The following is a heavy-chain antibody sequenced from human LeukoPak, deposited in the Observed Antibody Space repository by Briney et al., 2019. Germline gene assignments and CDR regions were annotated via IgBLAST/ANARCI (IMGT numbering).Heavy chain of an antibody. J-gene: IGHJ6*02. CDR3: ARGRGYYDILTGYYNYYYSGMDV. D-gene: IGHD3-9*01. Sequence: SETLSLTCAVYGGSFSGYYWSWIRQPPGKGLEWIGEINHSGSTNYNPSLKSRVTISVDTSKNQFSLKLSSVTAADTAVYYCARGRGYYDILTGYYNYYYSGMDVWGQGTTVTVSS. CDR1: GGSFSGYY. V-gene: IGHV4-34*01. CDR2: INHSGST.